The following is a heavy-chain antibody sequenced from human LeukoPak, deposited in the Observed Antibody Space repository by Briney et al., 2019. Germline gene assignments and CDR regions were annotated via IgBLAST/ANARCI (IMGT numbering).Heavy chain of an antibody. V-gene: IGHV3-23*01. D-gene: IGHD6-19*01. J-gene: IGHJ4*02. CDR3: AKTGAVAGTNYFDY. CDR1: GFTFSSYA. Sequence: GGSLRLSCAAPGFTFSSYAMSWVRQAPGKGLEWVSAISGSGGSTYYADSVKGRFTISRDNSKNTLYLQMNSLRAEDTAVYYCAKTGAVAGTNYFDYWGQGTLVTASS. CDR2: ISGSGGST.